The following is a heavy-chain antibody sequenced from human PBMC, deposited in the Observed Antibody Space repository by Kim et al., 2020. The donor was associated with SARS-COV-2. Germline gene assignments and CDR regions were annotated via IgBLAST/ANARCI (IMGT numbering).Heavy chain of an antibody. V-gene: IGHV1-2*02. CDR1: GYTFSGDF. CDR2: INPHSGFA. Sequence: ASVKVSCKSSGYTFSGDFMHWVRQAPGQGLEWVGWINPHSGFAYYSQNFQGRVTMTRDTSISTSYMELSGLTSDDTAVYYCARLRDLTSAYTYFDSWGQG. J-gene: IGHJ4*02. D-gene: IGHD3-16*01. CDR3: ARLRDLTSAYTYFDS.